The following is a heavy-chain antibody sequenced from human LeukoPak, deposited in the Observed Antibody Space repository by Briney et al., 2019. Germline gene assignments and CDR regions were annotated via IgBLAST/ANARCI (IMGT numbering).Heavy chain of an antibody. CDR2: IHAIGST. V-gene: IGHV4-4*07. CDR1: GGPMSDSY. D-gene: IGHD2-2*01. J-gene: IGHJ5*02. CDR3: ARLVVVSGAGNWFDP. Sequence: SETLSLICTVSGGPMSDSYWYWIRHSAATGMEWIGRIHAIGSTNYNPSLKSRVTISVDTSKSQFSLKLSSVTAADTAVYYCARLVVVSGAGNWFDPWGQGTLVTVSS.